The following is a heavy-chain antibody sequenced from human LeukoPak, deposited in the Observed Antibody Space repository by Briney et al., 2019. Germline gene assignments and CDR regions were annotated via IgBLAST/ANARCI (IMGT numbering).Heavy chain of an antibody. CDR2: ISGTADSK. V-gene: IGHV3-23*01. CDR3: AKADATIGGAFDT. CDR1: RFTFRNYA. J-gene: IGHJ3*02. Sequence: GGSLRPSCAASRFTFRNYAMSWVRQAPGRGLEWLSIISGTADSKYYADSVKGRFTISRDNPRSTLYLEMKSLRAEDTAVYYCAKADATIGGAFDTWGQGTMVIVS. D-gene: IGHD3-16*01.